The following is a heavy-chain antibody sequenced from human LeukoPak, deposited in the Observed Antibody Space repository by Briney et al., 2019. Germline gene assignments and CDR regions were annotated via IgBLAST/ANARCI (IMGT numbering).Heavy chain of an antibody. CDR1: GFTFSSYA. D-gene: IGHD3-10*01. CDR3: AREEIWSRGVNY. V-gene: IGHV3-30-3*01. Sequence: GGSLRLSCAASGFTFSSYAMHWVRQAPGKGLEWVAVISYDGSNKYYADSVKGRFTISRDNAKNSLYLQMNSLRAEDTAVYYCAREEIWSRGVNYWGQGTLVTVSS. J-gene: IGHJ4*02. CDR2: ISYDGSNK.